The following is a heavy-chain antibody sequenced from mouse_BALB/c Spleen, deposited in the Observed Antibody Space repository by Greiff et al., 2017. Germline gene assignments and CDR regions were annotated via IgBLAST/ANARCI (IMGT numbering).Heavy chain of an antibody. CDR1: GFTFSSFG. CDR3: ARREDEGGANWYFDV. Sequence: EVKLMESGGGLVQPGGSRKLSCAASGFTFSSFGMHWVRQAPEKGLEWVAYISSGSSTIYYADTVTGRFTISRDNPKNTLFLQMTSLRSEDTAMYYCARREDEGGANWYFDVWGAGTTVTVSS. J-gene: IGHJ1*01. CDR2: ISSGSSTI. V-gene: IGHV5-17*02.